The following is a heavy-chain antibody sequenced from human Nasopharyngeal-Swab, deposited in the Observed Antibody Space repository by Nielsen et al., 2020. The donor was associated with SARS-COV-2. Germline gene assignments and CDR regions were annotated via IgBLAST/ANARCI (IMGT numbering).Heavy chain of an antibody. CDR2: IYYTGST. CDR3: ARYPSSSWSSYGMDV. Sequence: WIRQPPGKGLEWIGYIYYTGSTYCNPSLKSRVTISVDTSKNQFFLKLTSVTAADTAVYYCARYPSSSWSSYGMDVWGQGTTVTVSS. V-gene: IGHV4-31*02. J-gene: IGHJ6*02. D-gene: IGHD6-13*01.